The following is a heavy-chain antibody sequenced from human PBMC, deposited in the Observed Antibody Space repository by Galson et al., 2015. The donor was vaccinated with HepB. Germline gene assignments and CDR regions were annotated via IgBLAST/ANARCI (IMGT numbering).Heavy chain of an antibody. V-gene: IGHV1-69*13. Sequence: SVKVSCKASRGTFSSSVIDWVRQAPGQGLEWMGGIIPMFGVPNFAQNFVGRLTITADEYTTTAYMKLSSLTSEDTAVYYCARRGSPAVNTFYDSWGQGTLVTVSS. CDR1: RGTFSSSV. J-gene: IGHJ4*02. CDR3: ARRGSPAVNTFYDS. D-gene: IGHD2-15*01. CDR2: IIPMFGVP.